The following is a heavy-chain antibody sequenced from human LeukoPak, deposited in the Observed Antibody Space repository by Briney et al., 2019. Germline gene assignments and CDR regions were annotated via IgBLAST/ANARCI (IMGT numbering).Heavy chain of an antibody. Sequence: GGSLRLSCAASGFTFSDYYMSWIRQAPGKGLEWVSYISSSGSTIYYADSVKGRFTISRDNAKNSLYLQMNSLRAEDTAVYYCATPYYDFWSGYYKRGVQGADAFDIWGQGTMVTVSS. CDR1: GFTFSDYY. D-gene: IGHD3-3*01. V-gene: IGHV3-11*04. J-gene: IGHJ3*02. CDR3: ATPYYDFWSGYYKRGVQGADAFDI. CDR2: ISSSGSTI.